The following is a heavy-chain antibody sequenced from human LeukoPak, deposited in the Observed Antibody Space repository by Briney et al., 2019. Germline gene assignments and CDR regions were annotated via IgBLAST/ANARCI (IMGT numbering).Heavy chain of an antibody. V-gene: IGHV4-59*01. Sequence: SETLSLTCTVSGGSISTYYWNWIRQPPGKGLEWIGYISNSGITTYNPSLKSRVTISVNSSKSQFSLKLNFVTAADTAVYYCARSGGYSSSWSLWGQGTLVTVSS. CDR2: ISNSGIT. CDR3: ARSGGYSSSWSL. CDR1: GGSISTYY. D-gene: IGHD6-13*01. J-gene: IGHJ4*02.